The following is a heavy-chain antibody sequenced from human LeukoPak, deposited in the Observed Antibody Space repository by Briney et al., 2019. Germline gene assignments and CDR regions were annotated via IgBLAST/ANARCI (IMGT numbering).Heavy chain of an antibody. J-gene: IGHJ4*02. CDR1: GYTFTGYY. CDR3: AKGSHTAMVEPPIDY. V-gene: IGHV1-2*02. D-gene: IGHD5-18*01. Sequence: AXXXVSCKASGYTFTGYYMHWVRQAPGQGLEWMGWINPNSGGTNYAQKFQGRVTMTRETSISTAYMELSRLRSDDTAVYYCAKGSHTAMVEPPIDYRGQGTLVTVSS. CDR2: INPNSGGT.